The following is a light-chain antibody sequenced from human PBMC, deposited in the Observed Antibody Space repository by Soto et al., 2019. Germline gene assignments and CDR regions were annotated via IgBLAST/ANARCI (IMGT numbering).Light chain of an antibody. V-gene: IGLV2-14*01. CDR3: SSYASRSTYV. CDR1: SSDIRDYKY. CDR2: YVS. J-gene: IGLJ1*01. Sequence: QSVLTQPPSVSGSPGQSITISCTITSSDIRDYKYVFSYQQHPGNAGKLSIYYVSNRPSGVSNRFSGSKSDNTASLTISGLQAEDGSDYYCSSYASRSTYVFGAGTKVTVL.